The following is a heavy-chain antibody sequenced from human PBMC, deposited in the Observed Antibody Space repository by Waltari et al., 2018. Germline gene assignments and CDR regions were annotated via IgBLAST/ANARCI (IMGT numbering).Heavy chain of an antibody. V-gene: IGHV4-38-2*01. Sequence: QVQLQESGPGLVRPSETLSLTCVVSGYLINSGYYGGWVRQTPGKGLQWIGSIYHGGITYYNPSLKSRLTLSVDTSRNQFSLKLTSVTAADTAIYYCVRSGLGYCTSSTCYKNDDWGQGTLVTVSS. D-gene: IGHD2-2*02. CDR1: GYLINSGYY. CDR3: VRSGLGYCTSSTCYKNDD. CDR2: IYHGGIT. J-gene: IGHJ4*02.